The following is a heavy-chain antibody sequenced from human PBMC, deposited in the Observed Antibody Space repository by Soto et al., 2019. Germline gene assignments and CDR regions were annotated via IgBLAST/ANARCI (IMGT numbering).Heavy chain of an antibody. V-gene: IGHV2-5*02. Sequence: GLDLEWLALIYWDDDKRYSPSLKSRLTITKDTSKNQVVLTMTNMDPVDTATYYCAHSSDYGDTMAPEWAFDIWGQGTMVTVSS. J-gene: IGHJ3*02. CDR3: AHSSDYGDTMAPEWAFDI. D-gene: IGHD4-17*01. CDR2: IYWDDDK.